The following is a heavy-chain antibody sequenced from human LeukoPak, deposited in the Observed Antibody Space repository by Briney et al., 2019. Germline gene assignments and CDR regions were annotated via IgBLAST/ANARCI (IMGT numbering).Heavy chain of an antibody. V-gene: IGHV1-2*02. CDR2: INPDSGGT. CDR1: GYTFTGYY. D-gene: IGHD2-2*01. Sequence: ASVKVSCKASGYTFTGYYMHWVRQPPGQGLEWMGGINPDSGGTNYAQKFQGRVTMARDTSISTAYMELSRLRSDDTAVYYCATDIVVVPAASNGYWGQGTLVTVSS. J-gene: IGHJ4*02. CDR3: ATDIVVVPAASNGY.